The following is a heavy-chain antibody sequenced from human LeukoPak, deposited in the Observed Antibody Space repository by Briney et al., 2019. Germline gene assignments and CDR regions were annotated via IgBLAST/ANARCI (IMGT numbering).Heavy chain of an antibody. CDR2: IYHSGNT. CDR1: GGSISSGGQS. V-gene: IGHV4-30-2*01. J-gene: IGHJ4*02. CDR3: ARRYSYGFYYFDY. D-gene: IGHD5-18*01. Sequence: PSETLSLTCAVSGGSISSGGQSWSWMRQPPGKGLEWIGYIYHSGNTYYNPSLKSRVTISVGRSKNQFSLRVNSVTAADTAVYFCARRYSYGFYYFDYWGQGTLVTVSS.